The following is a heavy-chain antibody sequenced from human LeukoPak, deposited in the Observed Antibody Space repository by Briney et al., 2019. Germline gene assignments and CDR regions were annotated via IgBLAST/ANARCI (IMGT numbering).Heavy chain of an antibody. Sequence: ASVKVSCEASGGTFSSYAISWVRQAPGQGLEWMGGIIPIFGTANYAQKFQGRVTITADKSTSTAYMELSSLRSEDTAVYYCARVEAVAAAFDYWGQGTLVTVSS. CDR3: ARVEAVAAAFDY. CDR1: GGTFSSYA. D-gene: IGHD6-19*01. CDR2: IIPIFGTA. J-gene: IGHJ4*02. V-gene: IGHV1-69*06.